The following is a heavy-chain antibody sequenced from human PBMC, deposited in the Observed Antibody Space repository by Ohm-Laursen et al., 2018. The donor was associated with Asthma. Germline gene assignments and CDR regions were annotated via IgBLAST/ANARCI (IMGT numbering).Heavy chain of an antibody. V-gene: IGHV4-31*03. CDR1: GDSISSGDNY. CDR3: ARGTFYYESTGYYFFDH. D-gene: IGHD3-22*01. CDR2: IYYTGNT. Sequence: TLSLTCTVSGDSISSGDNYWSWIRQHPGKGLEWIAYIYYTGNTYYNPSLKSRITMSVDTSKNQFSLKLSPVTAADTAVYYCARGTFYYESTGYYFFDHWGKGTLVTVSS. J-gene: IGHJ4*02.